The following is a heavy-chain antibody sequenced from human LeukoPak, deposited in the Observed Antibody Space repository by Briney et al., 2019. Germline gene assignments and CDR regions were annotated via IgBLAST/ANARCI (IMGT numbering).Heavy chain of an antibody. Sequence: ASVKVSCKASGYTFTSYYMHWVRQAPGQGLEWMGIINPSGGSTSYAQKFQGRVTMTRDTSTSKVYMELSSLRSEDTAVYYCARDGYCSGGSCYSHGRPFWGQGTLVTVSS. CDR2: INPSGGST. D-gene: IGHD2-15*01. V-gene: IGHV1-46*01. CDR3: ARDGYCSGGSCYSHGRPF. J-gene: IGHJ4*02. CDR1: GYTFTSYY.